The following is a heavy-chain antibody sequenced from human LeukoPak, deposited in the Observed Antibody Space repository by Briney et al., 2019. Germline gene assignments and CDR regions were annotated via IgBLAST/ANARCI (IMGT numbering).Heavy chain of an antibody. V-gene: IGHV1-46*01. J-gene: IGHJ4*02. D-gene: IGHD3-10*01. CDR3: ARDSEWFGEGYYFDY. CDR1: GYTFTSYY. CDR2: INPSGGST. Sequence: ASVKVSCKASGYTFTSYYMHWVRQAPGQGLEWMGIINPSGGSTSYAQKFQGRVTMTRDMSTSTVYMELSSLRSEDTAVYYCARDSEWFGEGYYFDYWGQGTLVTVSS.